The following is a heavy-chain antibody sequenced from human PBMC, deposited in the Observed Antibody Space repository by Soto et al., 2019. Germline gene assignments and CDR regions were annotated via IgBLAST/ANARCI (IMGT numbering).Heavy chain of an antibody. CDR1: GFTFSSYS. D-gene: IGHD4-4*01. Sequence: EVQLVESGGGLVKPGGSLRLSCAASGFTFSSYSMNWVRQAPGKGLEWVSSISSSSSYIYYADSVKGRFTISRDNAKNSLYLQMNSLRAEDTAVYYCARYDYSNYAGFDYWGQGTLVTVSS. J-gene: IGHJ4*02. CDR3: ARYDYSNYAGFDY. CDR2: ISSSSSYI. V-gene: IGHV3-21*01.